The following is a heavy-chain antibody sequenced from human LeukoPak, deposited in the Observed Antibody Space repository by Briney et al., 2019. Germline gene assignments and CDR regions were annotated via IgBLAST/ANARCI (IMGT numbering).Heavy chain of an antibody. V-gene: IGHV1-2*02. D-gene: IGHD1-26*01. CDR3: VRFPTIYSGSYC. Sequence: ASVKVSCKASGYTFTGYYMHWVRQAPGQGLEWMGWINPNSGGTNYAQKFQGRVTMTRDTSISTAYMELSRLRSDDTAVYYCVRFPTIYSGSYCWGQGTLVTVSS. CDR1: GYTFTGYY. CDR2: INPNSGGT. J-gene: IGHJ4*02.